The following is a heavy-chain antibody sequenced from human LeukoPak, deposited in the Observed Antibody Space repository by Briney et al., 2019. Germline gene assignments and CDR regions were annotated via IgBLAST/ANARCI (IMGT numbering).Heavy chain of an antibody. CDR2: ISGSNDNT. CDR3: AKGRGTTVTSAANY. CDR1: GFTFSSYA. V-gene: IGHV3-23*01. Sequence: GGSLRLSRAASGFTFSSYAMSWVRQAPGKGLEWVSSISGSNDNTYYADSVKDRFTISRDNSKNTLSLQMNSLRAEDTAVYYCAKGRGTTVTSAANYWGQGTLVTVSS. D-gene: IGHD4-17*01. J-gene: IGHJ4*02.